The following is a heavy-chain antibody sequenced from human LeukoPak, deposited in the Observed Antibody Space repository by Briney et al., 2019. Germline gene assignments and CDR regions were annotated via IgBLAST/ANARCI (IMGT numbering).Heavy chain of an antibody. J-gene: IGHJ5*02. CDR3: ARGVAYDP. V-gene: IGHV1-69*01. D-gene: IGHD2-15*01. Sequence: GGSLRLSCAASGFTFSSYAISWVRQAPGQGLEWMGGIIPIFGTANYAQKFQGRVTITADESTSTAYMELSSLRSEDTAVYYCARGVAYDPWGQGTLVTVSS. CDR1: GFTFSSYA. CDR2: IIPIFGTA.